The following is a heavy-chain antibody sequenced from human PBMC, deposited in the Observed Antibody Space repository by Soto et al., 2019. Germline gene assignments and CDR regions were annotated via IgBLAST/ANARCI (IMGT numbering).Heavy chain of an antibody. D-gene: IGHD6-6*01. V-gene: IGHV3-73*01. CDR3: SSVEYVTSSPIG. Sequence: GGSLRLSCAASGFTFSGYSIHWVRQASGKGLEWVSRIRTKCNGYATTYAASGKCRFTISRDDSKIMAYLQRNGLKAEDTASYYCSSVEYVTSSPIGWGQGTLVTVSS. CDR1: GFTFSGYS. J-gene: IGHJ4*02. CDR2: IRTKCNGYAT.